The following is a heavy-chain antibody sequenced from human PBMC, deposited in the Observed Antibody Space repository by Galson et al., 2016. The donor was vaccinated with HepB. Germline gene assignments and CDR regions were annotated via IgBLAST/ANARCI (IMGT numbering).Heavy chain of an antibody. CDR2: INADGTST. CDR1: DFTFSGRW. V-gene: IGHV3-74*01. D-gene: IGHD3/OR15-3a*01. J-gene: IGHJ4*02. CDR3: TRDDSYGLDV. Sequence: SLRLSCAASDFTFSGRWMHWVRQVPGKGLVWVSYINADGTSTTYADSVKGRFTISRDNAKNTVHLQMNSLRAEDTAIYYCTRDDSYGLDVWGQGTLVFVSS.